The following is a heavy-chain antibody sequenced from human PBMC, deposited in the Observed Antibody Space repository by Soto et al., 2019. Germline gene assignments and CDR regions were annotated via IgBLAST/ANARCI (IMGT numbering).Heavy chain of an antibody. CDR1: GDTISTGGYS. CDR2: TYHSGNP. D-gene: IGHD4-17*01. CDR3: AKISNPYGGFDS. Sequence: PSETLSLTCAVSGDTISTGGYSWAWIRQPPGKALEWIGHTYHSGNPYYNPSLKSRVIISVDRSKNQFSLKLGSVTAADTAVYYCAKISNPYGGFDSWGPGTLVTVSS. V-gene: IGHV4-30-2*02. J-gene: IGHJ4*02.